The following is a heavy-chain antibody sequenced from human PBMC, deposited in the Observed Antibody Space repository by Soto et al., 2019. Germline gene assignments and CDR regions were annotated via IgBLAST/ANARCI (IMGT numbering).Heavy chain of an antibody. V-gene: IGHV3-7*01. CDR2: IKRDGSEK. D-gene: IGHD5-12*01. CDR3: ASLEWESSGYADY. Sequence: EVQLVESGGGLVQHGGSLRLSCAASGFTFGSNWISWVRQAPGKVLVWVANIKRDGSEKYYVDSVKGRFTISRDNAKNTLYLQMNSLRGDDPAVYYCASLEWESSGYADYWGQGTQVTVSA. J-gene: IGHJ4*02. CDR1: GFTFGSNW.